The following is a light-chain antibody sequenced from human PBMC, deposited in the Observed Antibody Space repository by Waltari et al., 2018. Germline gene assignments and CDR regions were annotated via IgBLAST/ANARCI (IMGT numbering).Light chain of an antibody. CDR1: QSVSIN. CDR3: QQYNNWPLS. Sequence: EIVMTQSPATLSASPGASATLSCRASQSVSINLAWYQQKPGQAPRLLIATASSRAPGIPARFSGSGSGTEFTLTITSLQSEDFAVYYCQQYNNWPLSFGPGTRVDIK. CDR2: TAS. J-gene: IGKJ3*01. V-gene: IGKV3-15*01.